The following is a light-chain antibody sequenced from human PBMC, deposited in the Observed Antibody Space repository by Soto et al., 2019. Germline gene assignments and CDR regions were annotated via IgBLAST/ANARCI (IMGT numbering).Light chain of an antibody. Sequence: EIALTQSPGTLSLSPGERATLSCRASQSVSSSYLAWYQQKPRQAPRLLIYGASSRATGIPDRFSGSGSGTDFPLTISRLEHEDFAVYYCQQYGSSPFTFGGGTKVEIK. J-gene: IGKJ4*01. CDR1: QSVSSSY. CDR2: GAS. CDR3: QQYGSSPFT. V-gene: IGKV3-20*01.